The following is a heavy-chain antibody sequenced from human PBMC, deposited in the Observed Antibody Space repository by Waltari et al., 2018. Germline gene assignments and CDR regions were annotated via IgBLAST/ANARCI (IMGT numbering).Heavy chain of an antibody. D-gene: IGHD6-13*01. J-gene: IGHJ6*02. V-gene: IGHV4-34*01. CDR1: GGSFSGYY. Sequence: QVQLQQWGAGLLKPSETLSLTCAVYGGSFSGYYWSWIRQPPGKGLEWIGEINHSGSTNYNPSLKSRVTISVDTSKNQFSLKLSSVTAADTAVYYCAYRPSNYAAAASYYYGMDVWGQG. CDR3: AYRPSNYAAAASYYYGMDV. CDR2: INHSGST.